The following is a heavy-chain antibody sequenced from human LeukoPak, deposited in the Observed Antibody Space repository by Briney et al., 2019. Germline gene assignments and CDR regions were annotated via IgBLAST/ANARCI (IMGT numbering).Heavy chain of an antibody. CDR3: AKDLSRVPAANLDP. J-gene: IGHJ5*02. Sequence: GGSLRLSCAASGFTFSSYAMSWVRQAPGKGLEWVSAISGSGGSTYYADSVKGRFTISRDNSKNTLYLQMNSLRAEDTAVYYCAKDLSRVPAANLDPWGQGTLVTVSS. CDR2: ISGSGGST. V-gene: IGHV3-23*01. CDR1: GFTFSSYA. D-gene: IGHD2-2*01.